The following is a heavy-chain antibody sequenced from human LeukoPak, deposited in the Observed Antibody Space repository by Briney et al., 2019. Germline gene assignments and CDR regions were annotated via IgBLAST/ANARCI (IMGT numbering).Heavy chain of an antibody. D-gene: IGHD6-13*01. V-gene: IGHV4-59*12. J-gene: IGHJ5*02. CDR2: IYSSGST. CDR3: ARGRGARSSRWYNWFDP. CDR1: GGSISSYH. Sequence: PSETLSLTCTVSGGSISSYHWSWIRQPPGKGLQWIGFIYSSGSTNFNPSLKSRVTISIDTSKNQFSLEMSSVTAADTAVYYCARGRGARSSRWYNWFDPWGQGTLVTVSS.